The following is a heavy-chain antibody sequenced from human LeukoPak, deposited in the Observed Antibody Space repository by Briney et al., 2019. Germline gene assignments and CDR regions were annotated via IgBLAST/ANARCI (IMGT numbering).Heavy chain of an antibody. CDR1: GYTFTSYG. Sequence: ASVKVSCKASGYTFTSYGINWVRQAPGPGLEWMGWISAYNGNTNYAQKLQGRVTMTTDTSTSTAYMELRSLRSDDTAVYYCARDDALVATGSFDYWGQGTLVTVSS. CDR3: ARDDALVATGSFDY. D-gene: IGHD5-12*01. J-gene: IGHJ4*02. V-gene: IGHV1-18*01. CDR2: ISAYNGNT.